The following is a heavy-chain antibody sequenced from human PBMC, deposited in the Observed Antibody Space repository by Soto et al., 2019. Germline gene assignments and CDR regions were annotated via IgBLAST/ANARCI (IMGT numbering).Heavy chain of an antibody. CDR3: ASAGSRYSGSWYFFDY. Sequence: SSETLSLTCAVSGYSISTGFNWAWIRQPPGKGLEWIGSIYHSGSTYYNLSLKSRVTISSDASKNQISLKLSSVSAADTAVYYCASAGSRYSGSWYFFDYWGQGAPVTVSS. J-gene: IGHJ4*02. D-gene: IGHD6-13*01. CDR2: IYHSGST. V-gene: IGHV4-38-2*01. CDR1: GYSISTGFN.